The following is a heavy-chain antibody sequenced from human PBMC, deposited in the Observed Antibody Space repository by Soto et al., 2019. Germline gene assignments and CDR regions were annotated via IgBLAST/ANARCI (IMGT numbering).Heavy chain of an antibody. CDR2: MNRGGSS. CDR3: ARRIPGSRHYMDV. D-gene: IGHD3-10*01. J-gene: IGHJ6*03. CDR1: GESFSGFF. Sequence: QVQLHPWGAGLLKPSETLSLTCSVYGESFSGFFWTWVRLPPGQGLEWIGEMNRGGSSNYNPSLKSRVTISVDASKNQFSLTLTSVTAADTGVYFCARRIPGSRHYMDVWGKGTTVTVSS. V-gene: IGHV4-34*01.